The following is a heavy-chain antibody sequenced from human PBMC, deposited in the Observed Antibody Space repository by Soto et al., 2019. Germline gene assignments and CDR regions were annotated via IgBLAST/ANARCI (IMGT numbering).Heavy chain of an antibody. CDR1: GYTFTGYY. D-gene: IGHD3-3*01. J-gene: IGHJ5*02. CDR3: ARDTYDFWSGYKYNWFDP. V-gene: IGHV1-2*02. Sequence: ASVKVSCKASGYTFTGYYIHWVRQAPGQGLEWMGWINPNSGGTNYAQKFQGRVTMTRDTSISTAYMELSRLRSDDTAVYYCARDTYDFWSGYKYNWFDPWGQGTMVTV. CDR2: INPNSGGT.